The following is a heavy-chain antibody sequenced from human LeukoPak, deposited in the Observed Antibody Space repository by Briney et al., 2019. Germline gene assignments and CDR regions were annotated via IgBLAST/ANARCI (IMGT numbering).Heavy chain of an antibody. CDR1: GYTFTSYG. V-gene: IGHV1-18*01. CDR2: ISAYNGNT. Sequence: ASVKVSCKASGYTFTSYGISWVRQAPGQGLEWMGWISAYNGNTNYAQKLQGRVTMTRNTSISTAYMELSSLRSEDTAVYYCARVNSSSWYTTLYYGMDVWGQGTTVTVSS. CDR3: ARVNSSSWYTTLYYGMDV. J-gene: IGHJ6*02. D-gene: IGHD6-13*01.